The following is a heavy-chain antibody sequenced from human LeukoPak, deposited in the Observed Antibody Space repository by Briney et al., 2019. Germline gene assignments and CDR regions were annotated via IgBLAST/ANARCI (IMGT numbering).Heavy chain of an antibody. CDR3: AKDEFGYYYGSGSDY. CDR2: ISGSGGST. J-gene: IGHJ4*02. D-gene: IGHD3-10*01. CDR1: GFTFSSYA. Sequence: PGGSLRLSCAASGFTFSSYAMSWVRQAPGKGLEWVSAISGSGGSTYYADSVKGRFTISRDNSKNTLYLQMNSLRAEDTAVYYCAKDEFGYYYGSGSDYWGQGTLVTVSS. V-gene: IGHV3-23*01.